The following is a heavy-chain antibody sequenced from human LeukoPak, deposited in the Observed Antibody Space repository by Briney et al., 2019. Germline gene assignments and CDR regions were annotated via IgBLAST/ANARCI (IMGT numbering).Heavy chain of an antibody. Sequence: TGGSLRLSCAASGFTFSSYGMHWVRQAPGKGLEWVAVIWYDGSNKYYADSVKGRFTISRDNSKNTLYLQMNSLRAEDTAVYYCARDGVGTSLDYWGQGTLVTVSP. J-gene: IGHJ4*02. CDR1: GFTFSSYG. V-gene: IGHV3-33*01. CDR3: ARDGVGTSLDY. D-gene: IGHD3/OR15-3a*01. CDR2: IWYDGSNK.